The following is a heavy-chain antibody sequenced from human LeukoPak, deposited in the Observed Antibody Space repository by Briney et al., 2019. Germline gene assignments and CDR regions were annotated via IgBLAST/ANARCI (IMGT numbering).Heavy chain of an antibody. D-gene: IGHD1-26*01. CDR1: GYFISGGYY. J-gene: IGHJ4*02. CDR3: ARPSIVGATFDY. V-gene: IGHV4-38-2*01. CDR2: IYHTGTT. Sequence: SETLSLTCVVSGYFISGGYYWGWIRQPPGQGPEWIGSIYHTGTTYYNPSLKSRVTISVDTSKNQFSLRLNSVTAADTAVYYCARPSIVGATFDYWGQGTLVTVSS.